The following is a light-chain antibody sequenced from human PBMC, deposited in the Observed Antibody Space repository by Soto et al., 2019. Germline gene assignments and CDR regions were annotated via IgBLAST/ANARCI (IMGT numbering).Light chain of an antibody. J-gene: IGKJ5*01. V-gene: IGKV3D-15*01. Sequence: ETVMPQSPATLSVSPGESAPLSCWASQSVSSRYLGWYQQRPGQAPRLLIYGASTRATGVPARFSGGGSGTEFTLTITSLQSEDFAVYWCQQYNNWPLTFGPGTRLEIK. CDR3: QQYNNWPLT. CDR1: QSVSSRY. CDR2: GAS.